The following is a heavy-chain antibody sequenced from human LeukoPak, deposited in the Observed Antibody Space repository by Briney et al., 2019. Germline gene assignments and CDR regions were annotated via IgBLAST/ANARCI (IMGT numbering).Heavy chain of an antibody. CDR1: GFTFSSYG. V-gene: IGHV3-30*02. CDR2: VGYNGRNT. CDR3: AKPAPGDPPTYFDS. Sequence: GGSLRLSCAASGFTFSSYGMYWVRQAPGKGLEWVAYVGYNGRNTNFGDSVKGRFTISRDNSKNTLFLQMNSLRPEDTAVYYCAKPAPGDPPTYFDSWGQGTLVTVSS. D-gene: IGHD1-26*01. J-gene: IGHJ4*02.